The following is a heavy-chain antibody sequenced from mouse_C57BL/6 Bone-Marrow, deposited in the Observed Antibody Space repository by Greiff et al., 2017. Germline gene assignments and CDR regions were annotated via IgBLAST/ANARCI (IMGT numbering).Heavy chain of an antibody. J-gene: IGHJ2*01. CDR2: IDPSDSYT. CDR1: GYTFTSYW. CDR3: AREAFITTLVLDY. Sequence: QVQLQQPGAELVMPGASVKLSCKASGYTFTSYWMHWVKQRPGQGLEWIGEIDPSDSYTNYNQQFKGKSTLTVDKSSSTAYMQLSSLTSEDSAVYYCAREAFITTLVLDYWGQGTTLTVSS. D-gene: IGHD1-1*01. V-gene: IGHV1-69*01.